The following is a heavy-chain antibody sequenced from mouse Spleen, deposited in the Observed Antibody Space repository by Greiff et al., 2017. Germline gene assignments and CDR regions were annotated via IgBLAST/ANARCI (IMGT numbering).Heavy chain of an antibody. Sequence: VQLQQSGPVLVKPGASVKMSCKASGYTFTDYYMNWVKQSHGKSLEWIGVINPYNGGTSYNQKFKGKATLTVDKSSSTAYMELNSLTSEDSAVYYCARGGYDLTGAMDYWGQGTSVTVSS. CDR3: ARGGYDLTGAMDY. CDR2: INPYNGGT. J-gene: IGHJ4*01. V-gene: IGHV1-19*01. D-gene: IGHD2-3*01. CDR1: GYTFTDYY.